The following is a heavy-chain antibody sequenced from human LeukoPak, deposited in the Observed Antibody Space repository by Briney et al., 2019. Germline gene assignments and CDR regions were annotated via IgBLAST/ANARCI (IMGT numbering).Heavy chain of an antibody. J-gene: IGHJ5*02. V-gene: IGHV3-7*03. CDR1: GFTFSSYT. D-gene: IGHD3-9*01. CDR2: IKTDGSEK. Sequence: PGVSLRLSCAASGFTFSSYTMSWVRQAPGKGLEWVANIKTDGSEKYYVDSVKGRFTISRDNAKNSLYLQMNSLRAEDTAVYYCARDYTGYFPWGQGTLVILSS. CDR3: ARDYTGYFP.